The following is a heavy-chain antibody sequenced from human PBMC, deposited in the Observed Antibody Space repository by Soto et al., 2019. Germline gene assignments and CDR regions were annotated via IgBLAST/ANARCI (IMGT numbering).Heavy chain of an antibody. D-gene: IGHD6-6*01. J-gene: IGHJ4*02. CDR1: GYTFTGHY. Sequence: ASVKVSCKASGYTFTGHYMHWVRQAPGQGLEWMGWINPNSGGTNYAQKFQGRVTMTRDTSISTAYMELSRLRSDDTAVYYCARSIAARPFRSYYFDYWGQGTLVTVSS. CDR3: ARSIAARPFRSYYFDY. V-gene: IGHV1-2*02. CDR2: INPNSGGT.